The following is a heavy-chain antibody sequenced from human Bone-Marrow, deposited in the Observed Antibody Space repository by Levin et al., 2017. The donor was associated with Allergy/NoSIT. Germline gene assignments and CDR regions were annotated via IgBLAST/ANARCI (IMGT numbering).Heavy chain of an antibody. CDR2: IHYPGNT. Sequence: SQTLSLTCTVSGESVSSSGFYWTWIRQYPGKGLEWIGHIHYPGNTSYNPSLKSRVSISEDRPKNQFSLKLDSVTAADAAVYYCARESVYYGSGSWIDCWGQGALVTVSS. CDR3: ARESVYYGSGSWIDC. D-gene: IGHD3-10*01. V-gene: IGHV4-31*02. J-gene: IGHJ4*02. CDR1: GESVSSSGFY.